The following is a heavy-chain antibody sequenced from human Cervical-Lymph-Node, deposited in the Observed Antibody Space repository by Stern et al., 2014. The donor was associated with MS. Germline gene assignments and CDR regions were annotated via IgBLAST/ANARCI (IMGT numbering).Heavy chain of an antibody. CDR1: FRDLG. J-gene: IGHJ2*01. Sequence: VQLVESGGGVVQPGKSLRLSCAAFRDLGMHWVRQAPGKGLEWVAVISYDASQTYYADSVKGRFTISRDNPKKMVYLQMDRLRPEDTALYFCAKDRGSDWYFDLWGRGTLVSVSS. CDR3: AKDRGSDWYFDL. V-gene: IGHV3-30*18. CDR2: ISYDASQT. D-gene: IGHD2-15*01.